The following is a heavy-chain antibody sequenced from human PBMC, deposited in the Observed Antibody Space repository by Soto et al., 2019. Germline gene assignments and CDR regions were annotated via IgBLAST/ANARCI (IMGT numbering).Heavy chain of an antibody. Sequence: LRLSCAASGFTFSSYSMNWVRQAPGKGLEWVSSISSSSSYIYYADSVKGRFTISRDNAKNSLYLQMNSLRAEDTAVYYCARASGYSGYVGAFDIWGQGTMVT. CDR2: ISSSSSYI. CDR1: GFTFSSYS. V-gene: IGHV3-21*01. J-gene: IGHJ3*02. CDR3: ARASGYSGYVGAFDI. D-gene: IGHD5-12*01.